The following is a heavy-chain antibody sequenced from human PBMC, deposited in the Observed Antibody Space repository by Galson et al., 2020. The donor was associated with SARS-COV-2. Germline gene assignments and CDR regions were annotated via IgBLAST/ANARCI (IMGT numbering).Heavy chain of an antibody. J-gene: IGHJ4*02. CDR1: GYIFLSYG. V-gene: IGHV1-18*04. CDR2: ISVYNGNT. D-gene: IGHD5-18*01. CDR3: ARVGSYGSILYFDY. Sequence: SVKVSCKASGYIFLSYGISWVRQASGHGLVWMGWISVYNGNTNYAQTLQGRVTMTTDTSTSTAYMELRSLRSDDTAVYYCARVGSYGSILYFDYWGQGTLVTVSS.